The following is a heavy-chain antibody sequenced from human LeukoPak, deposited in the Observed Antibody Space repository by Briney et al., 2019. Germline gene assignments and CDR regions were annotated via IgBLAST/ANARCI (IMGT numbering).Heavy chain of an antibody. D-gene: IGHD6-19*01. CDR1: GFTVSSNY. V-gene: IGHV3-30*03. J-gene: IGHJ3*01. CDR2: TAFNGSN. CDR3: ARDGGSGWRGTVRF. Sequence: GGSLRLSCAASGFTVSSNYMSWVRQAPGKGLEWVAVTAFNGSNNDYVTSYANSVKGRFTISRDNSKNTLYLQMSSLRAEDTAVYYCARDGGSGWRGTVRFWGQGTMLIVSS.